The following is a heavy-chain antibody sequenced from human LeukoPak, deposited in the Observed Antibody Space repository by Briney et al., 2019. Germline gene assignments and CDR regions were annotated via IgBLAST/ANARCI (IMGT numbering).Heavy chain of an antibody. J-gene: IGHJ4*02. V-gene: IGHV4-61*01. D-gene: IGHD2-15*01. CDR3: ARGPVVAATRGLFD. Sequence: SETLSLTCTVSGGSISSSSYYWSWIRQPPGKGLEWIGYIYYSGSTNYNPSLKSRVTISVDTSKNQFSLKLSSVTAADTAVYYCARGPVVAATRGLFDWGQGTLVTVSS. CDR1: GGSISSSSYY. CDR2: IYYSGST.